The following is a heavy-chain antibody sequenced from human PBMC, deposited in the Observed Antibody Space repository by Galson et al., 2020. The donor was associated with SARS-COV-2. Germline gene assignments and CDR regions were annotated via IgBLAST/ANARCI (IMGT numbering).Heavy chain of an antibody. V-gene: IGHV4-31*03. D-gene: IGHD6-6*01. CDR3: AREVSIAARRVDP. J-gene: IGHJ5*02. CDR2: IYYSGST. CDR1: GGSISSGGYY. Sequence: SETLSLTCTVSGGSISSGGYYWSWIRQHPGKGLEWIGYIYYSGSTYYNPSLKSRVTISVDTSKNQFSLKLSSVTAADTAVYYCAREVSIAARRVDPWGQGTLVTVSS.